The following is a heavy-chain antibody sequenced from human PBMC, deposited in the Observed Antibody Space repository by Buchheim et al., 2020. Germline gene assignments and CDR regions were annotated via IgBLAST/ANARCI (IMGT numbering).Heavy chain of an antibody. D-gene: IGHD3-9*01. J-gene: IGHJ6*02. CDR2: IWYDGSNK. V-gene: IGHV3-33*01. CDR1: GFTFSSYG. Sequence: QVQLVESGGGVVQPGRSLRLSCAASGFTFSSYGMHWVRQAPGKGLEWVAVIWYDGSNKYYADSVKGRFTISRDNSKNKLYLPMNSLRAEDTAVYYCARVPIFGNHYGMDVWGQGTT. CDR3: ARVPIFGNHYGMDV.